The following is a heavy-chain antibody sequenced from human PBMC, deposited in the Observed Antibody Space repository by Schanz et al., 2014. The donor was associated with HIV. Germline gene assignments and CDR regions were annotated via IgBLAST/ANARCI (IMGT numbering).Heavy chain of an antibody. CDR2: INPIGGST. D-gene: IGHD6-19*01. V-gene: IGHV1-46*01. Sequence: QVQLVQSGAEVRKPGASVTVSCKASGYTFTSHYIHWVRQAPGQGFEWMAIINPIGGSTSYAQRLQGRVTMTRDTSTGTVYMELSSLRSEDTAVYYCARAPYTSGWYGVDYWGQGTLVTVSS. CDR1: GYTFTSHY. CDR3: ARAPYTSGWYGVDY. J-gene: IGHJ4*02.